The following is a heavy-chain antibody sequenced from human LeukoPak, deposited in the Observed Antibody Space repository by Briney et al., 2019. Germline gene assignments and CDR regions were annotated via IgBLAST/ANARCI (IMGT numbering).Heavy chain of an antibody. J-gene: IGHJ5*02. Sequence: GGSLRLSCAASGFTVSSDYMSWVRQAPGKGLEWVSVIYSGGSTYYADSVKGRFTISGDKSKNTVYLQMNSLRFEDTAMYYCARNWFDPWGQGTLVTVSS. CDR3: ARNWFDP. V-gene: IGHV3-53*05. CDR1: GFTVSSDY. CDR2: IYSGGST.